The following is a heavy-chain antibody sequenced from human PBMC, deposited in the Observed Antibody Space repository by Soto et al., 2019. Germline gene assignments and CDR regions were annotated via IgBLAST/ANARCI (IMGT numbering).Heavy chain of an antibody. J-gene: IGHJ1*01. Sequence: GGSLRLSCAASGFTVSSNYMSWVRQAPGKGLEWVSVIYSGGSTYYADSVKGRFTISRDNSKNTLYLQMNSLRAEDTAVYYCARQYCSSTSCSYFQHWGQGTLVTVSS. CDR2: IYSGGST. CDR3: ARQYCSSTSCSYFQH. V-gene: IGHV3-66*04. CDR1: GFTVSSNY. D-gene: IGHD2-2*01.